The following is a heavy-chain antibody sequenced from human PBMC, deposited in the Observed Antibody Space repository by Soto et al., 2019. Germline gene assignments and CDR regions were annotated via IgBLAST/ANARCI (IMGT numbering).Heavy chain of an antibody. Sequence: GGSLRLSCIGSGFSLTQDWMGWVRQTPGKVLEWLAKINEDGTKRACMESVEGRFAIFRDNAENSLSLQMIGLRGEDTAVYSCTRWEGCCSGGICFFVYWGQGTLVTVSS. V-gene: IGHV3-7*01. CDR3: TRWEGCCSGGICFFVY. D-gene: IGHD2-15*01. CDR1: GFSLTQDW. J-gene: IGHJ4*01. CDR2: INEDGTKR.